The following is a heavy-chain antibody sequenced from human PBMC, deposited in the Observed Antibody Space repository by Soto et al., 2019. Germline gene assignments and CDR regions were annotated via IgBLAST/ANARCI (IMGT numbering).Heavy chain of an antibody. CDR1: GGAFRNYA. V-gene: IGHV1-69*01. Sequence: QVRLVQSGAEVKKPGSSVKVSCTASGGAFRNYAVSWVRQAPGQGLEWMGAVMPTFGAGVYAQKFQGRLTIFADESTNTAYLNVSSLTFGDTAIYYCAASRGFYEPMDAWGQGTTLTVSS. CDR2: VMPTFGAG. J-gene: IGHJ6*02. D-gene: IGHD3-22*01. CDR3: AASRGFYEPMDA.